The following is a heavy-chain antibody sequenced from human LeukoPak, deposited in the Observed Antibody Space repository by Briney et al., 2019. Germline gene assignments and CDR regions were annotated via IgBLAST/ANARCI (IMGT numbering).Heavy chain of an antibody. CDR3: ARDHPDGDTCGYVPWEYYYYYMDV. CDR2: IYYSGST. D-gene: IGHD5-18*01. Sequence: SETLSLTCTDSGGSISSSSYYWGWIRQPPGKGLEWIGSIYYSGSTYYNPSLKSRVTISVDTSKNQFSLKLSSVTAADTAVYYCARDHPDGDTCGYVPWEYYYYYMDVWGKGTTVTVSS. V-gene: IGHV4-39*02. CDR1: GGSISSSSYY. J-gene: IGHJ6*03.